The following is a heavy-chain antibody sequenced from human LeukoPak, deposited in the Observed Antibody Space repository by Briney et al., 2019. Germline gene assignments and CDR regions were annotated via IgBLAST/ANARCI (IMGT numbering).Heavy chain of an antibody. Sequence: PSETLSPTCTVSGGSISSSSYYWGWIRQPPGKGLEWIGSIYYSGSTYYNPSLKSRVTISVDTSKNQFSLKLSSVTAADTAVYYCARAGYSSSWYSKGWFDPWGQGTLVTVSS. J-gene: IGHJ5*02. CDR2: IYYSGST. CDR1: GGSISSSSYY. V-gene: IGHV4-39*07. D-gene: IGHD6-13*01. CDR3: ARAGYSSSWYSKGWFDP.